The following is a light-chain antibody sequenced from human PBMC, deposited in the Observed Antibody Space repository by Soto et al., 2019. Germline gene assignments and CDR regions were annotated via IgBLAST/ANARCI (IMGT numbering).Light chain of an antibody. J-gene: IGKJ1*01. CDR2: KAS. V-gene: IGKV1-5*03. CDR1: QGICSY. Sequence: DIQMTQSPSSVSASVGERVTLTCRASQGICSYLSWYQQKPGKAPKILIYKASSLESGVPSRFSGSGSGIEFTLTISSLQPDDFANYYCQQYMSYSFGQGTKVDIK. CDR3: QQYMSYS.